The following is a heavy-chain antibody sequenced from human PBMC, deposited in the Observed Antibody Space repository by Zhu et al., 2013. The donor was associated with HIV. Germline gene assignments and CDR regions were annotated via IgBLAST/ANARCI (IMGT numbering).Heavy chain of an antibody. CDR2: INHSGST. CDR3: ARASMYSSSSGRNFDY. CDR1: GGSFSGYY. V-gene: IGHV4-34*01. Sequence: QVQLQQWGAGLLKPSETLSLTCAVYGGSFSGYYWSWIRQPPGKGLEWIGEINHSGSTNYNPSLKSRVTISVDTSKNQFSLKLSSVTAADTAVYYCARASMYSSSSGRNFDYWGQGTLVTVSS. J-gene: IGHJ4*02. D-gene: IGHD6-6*01.